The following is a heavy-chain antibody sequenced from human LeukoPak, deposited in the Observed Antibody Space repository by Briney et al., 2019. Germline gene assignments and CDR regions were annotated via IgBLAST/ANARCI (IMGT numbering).Heavy chain of an antibody. J-gene: IGHJ4*02. D-gene: IGHD6-13*01. CDR2: ISGSGAFI. CDR3: ARESGYTYGA. Sequence: GGSLRLSCAASGFTFSTYAISWVRQAPGKGLEWVSTISGSGAFIYYADSVKGRFTISRDNAKNTLYLQMNSLRAEDTAVYYCARESGYTYGAWGQGTLVTVSS. V-gene: IGHV3-23*01. CDR1: GFTFSTYA.